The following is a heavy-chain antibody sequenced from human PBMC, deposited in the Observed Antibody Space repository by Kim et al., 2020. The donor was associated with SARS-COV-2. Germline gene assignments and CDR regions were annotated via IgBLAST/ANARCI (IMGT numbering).Heavy chain of an antibody. CDR2: IGPYNSYT. CDR3: ARDSVLATQCDY. V-gene: IGHV1-18*04. Sequence: ASVKVSCKASGYTFTNYNITWVRQAPGQGLEWMGWIGPYNSYTNDAQKFQGRVTMTTDTSTSTAYMELRSLRSDDTAVYYCARDSVLATQCDYWGQGTL. CDR1: GYTFTNYN. D-gene: IGHD2-15*01. J-gene: IGHJ4*02.